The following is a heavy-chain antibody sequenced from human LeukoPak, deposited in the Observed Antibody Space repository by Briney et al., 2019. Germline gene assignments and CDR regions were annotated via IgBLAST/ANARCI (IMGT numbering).Heavy chain of an antibody. CDR1: GYTFTSYG. J-gene: IGHJ3*02. D-gene: IGHD3-22*01. V-gene: IGHV1-18*01. CDR2: ISAYNGNT. Sequence: GASVNVSCKASGYTFTSYGISWVRQAPGQGLEWMGWISAYNGNTNYAQTLQGRVTMTTDASTSTAYMELRSLRSDDTAVYYCARDDSSGCDAFDIWGQGTMVTASS. CDR3: ARDDSSGCDAFDI.